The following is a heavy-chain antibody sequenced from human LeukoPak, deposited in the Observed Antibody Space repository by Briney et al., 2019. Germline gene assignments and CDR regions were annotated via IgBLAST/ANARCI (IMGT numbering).Heavy chain of an antibody. J-gene: IGHJ4*02. V-gene: IGHV3-66*01. CDR3: ARRDTAMASGGFDL. Sequence: GGSLRLSCAASGFTVSNIDMSWVRLAPGKGLEWVSAIYGGGNTYYADSVKGRFTISRDNSKNSLYLQMNSLRAEDTAVYYCARRDTAMASGGFDLWGQGTLVTVSS. CDR1: GFTVSNID. CDR2: IYGGGNT. D-gene: IGHD5-18*01.